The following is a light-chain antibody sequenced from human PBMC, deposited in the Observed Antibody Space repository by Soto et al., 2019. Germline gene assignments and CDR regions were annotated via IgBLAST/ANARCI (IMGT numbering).Light chain of an antibody. CDR1: SSDVGGSNF. J-gene: IGLJ1*01. CDR2: DVA. V-gene: IGLV2-14*03. CDR3: VSYTSSTTYG. Sequence: QSALTQPASVSDSPGQSITISCTGTSSDVGGSNFVSWYQQHPGKPPKLIIYDVANRPSGVSNRFSGSKSGSTASLIISRLQTEDEADYYCVSYTSSTTYGFGTGTKLTVL.